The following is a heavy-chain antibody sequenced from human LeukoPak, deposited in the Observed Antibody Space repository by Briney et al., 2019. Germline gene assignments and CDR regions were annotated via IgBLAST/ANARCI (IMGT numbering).Heavy chain of an antibody. CDR3: ARAGGGYNYDDY. CDR1: GFTFSSYS. V-gene: IGHV3-48*02. J-gene: IGHJ4*02. D-gene: IGHD5-12*01. CDR2: ITSSSTSM. Sequence: GGSLRLSCAASGFTFSSYSMNWVRLAPGKGLEWISYITSSSTSMYYADSVKGRFTISRDNAKNSLYLQMNSLRDEDTAVYYCARAGGGYNYDDYWGQGTLVTVSS.